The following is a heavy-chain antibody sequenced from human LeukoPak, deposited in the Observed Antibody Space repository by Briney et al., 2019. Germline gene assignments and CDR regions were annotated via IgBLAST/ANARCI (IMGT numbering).Heavy chain of an antibody. J-gene: IGHJ4*02. CDR2: IRSKADSYAT. CDR1: GFTFSGST. CDR3: INGPAGSSLT. V-gene: IGHV3-73*01. D-gene: IGHD2-2*01. Sequence: PGGSLRLSCAASGFTFSGSTMHWVRQASGKGLEWVGRIRSKADSYATAYAASVKGRFTISRDDSKNMAFLQMSSLKTEDTAVYYCINGPAGSSLTWGQGTLVTVSS.